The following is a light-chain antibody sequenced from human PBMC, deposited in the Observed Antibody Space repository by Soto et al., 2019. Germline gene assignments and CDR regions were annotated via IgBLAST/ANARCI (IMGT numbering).Light chain of an antibody. CDR2: GAS. CDR3: QQYGSSSWT. Sequence: IVLTQSPGTLSLSPGERATLSCRASQSVSSSYLAWYQQKPGKAPRLLIYGASSRATGIPDRFSGSGSGTDFTLTISRLEPEDFAVSYCQQYGSSSWTFGQGTKVEIK. J-gene: IGKJ1*01. V-gene: IGKV3-20*01. CDR1: QSVSSSY.